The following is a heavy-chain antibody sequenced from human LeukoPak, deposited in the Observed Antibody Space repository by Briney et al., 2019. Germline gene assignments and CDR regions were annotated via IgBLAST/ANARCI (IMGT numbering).Heavy chain of an antibody. V-gene: IGHV4-34*01. CDR2: INHSGST. J-gene: IGHJ4*02. CDR3: ARAGYGAVADY. CDR1: GGSFSGYY. D-gene: IGHD6-19*01. Sequence: MASETLSLTCAVYGGSFSGYYWSWIRQPPGKGLEWIGEINHSGSTNYNPSLKSRVTISVDTSKNQFSLKLSSVTAADTAVYYCARAGYGAVADYWGQGTLVTVSS.